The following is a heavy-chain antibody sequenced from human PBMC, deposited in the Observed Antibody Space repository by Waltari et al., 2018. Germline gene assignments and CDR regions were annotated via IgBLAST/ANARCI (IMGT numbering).Heavy chain of an antibody. Sequence: QVQLVESGGGVVQPGGSLRLSCAASGFTFRGYCLPWVRQAPGKGLEWVAFITFDGTNKYYADSVKGRFTISRDNPKNTMFLQMNSLRPDDTAIYYCASIFAGTAVTTIQPIDIWGQGTMVTVSS. V-gene: IGHV3-30*06. CDR2: ITFDGTNK. CDR3: ASIFAGTAVTTIQPIDI. D-gene: IGHD4-17*01. CDR1: GFTFRGYC. J-gene: IGHJ3*02.